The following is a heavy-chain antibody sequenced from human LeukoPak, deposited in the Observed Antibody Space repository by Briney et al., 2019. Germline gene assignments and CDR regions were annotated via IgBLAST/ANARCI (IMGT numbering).Heavy chain of an antibody. V-gene: IGHV6-1*01. J-gene: IGHJ6*04. CDR3: AGGVGGYDLSFYYYGMDV. CDR2: TYYRSKWYN. CDR1: GDSVSSNSAA. Sequence: SQTLSLTCAISGDSVSSNSAAWNWIRQSPSRGLEWLGRTYYRSKWYNDYAVPVKSRITINPDTSKNQFSLQLNSVTPEDTAVYYCAGGVGGYDLSFYYYGMDVWGKGTTVTVSS. D-gene: IGHD5-12*01.